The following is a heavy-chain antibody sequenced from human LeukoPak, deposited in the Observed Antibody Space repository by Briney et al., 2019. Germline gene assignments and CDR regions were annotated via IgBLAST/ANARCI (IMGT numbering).Heavy chain of an antibody. Sequence: PGGSLRLSCAASGFSFISYAMSWVRQAPGKGLEWVSAISGSGGRAYYADSVKGRFTISRHNSKNTLYLQMNSLRAEDTAVYYCRYYDFWSAKMSPYYYYGMDVWGQGTTVTVSS. V-gene: IGHV3-23*01. CDR1: GFSFISYA. CDR3: RYYDFWSAKMSPYYYYGMDV. J-gene: IGHJ6*02. D-gene: IGHD3-3*01. CDR2: ISGSGGRA.